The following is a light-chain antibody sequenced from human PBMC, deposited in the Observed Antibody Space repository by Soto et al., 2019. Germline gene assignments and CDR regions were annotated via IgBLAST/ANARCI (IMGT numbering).Light chain of an antibody. CDR1: QGLNSN. Sequence: AIPLTQSPSSLSASVGDRVTITCRASQGLNSNLAWYQQKPGKAPKLLMYAASTLQKGVPSRFSGNGSGTDFTLTIRSLQPEDFATYYCQQSSNYFTFGPGTKVDI. CDR2: AAS. J-gene: IGKJ3*01. CDR3: QQSSNYFT. V-gene: IGKV1D-13*01.